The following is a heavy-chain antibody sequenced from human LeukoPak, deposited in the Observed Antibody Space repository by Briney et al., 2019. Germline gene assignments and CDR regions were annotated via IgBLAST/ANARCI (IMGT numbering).Heavy chain of an antibody. CDR1: GFTFSSYA. CDR2: ISGSGGST. V-gene: IGHV3-23*01. J-gene: IGHJ3*02. D-gene: IGHD7-27*01. CDR3: AKSPSWGSGLDAFDI. Sequence: PGGSLRLSCAASGFTFSSYAMSWVCQAPGKGLEWVSAISGSGGSTYYADSVKGRFTISRDNSKNTLYLQMNSLRAEDTAVYYCAKSPSWGSGLDAFDIWGQGTMVTVSS.